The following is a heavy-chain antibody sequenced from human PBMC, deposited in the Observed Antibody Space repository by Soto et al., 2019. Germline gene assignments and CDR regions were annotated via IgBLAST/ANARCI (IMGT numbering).Heavy chain of an antibody. D-gene: IGHD3-22*01. J-gene: IGHJ4*02. CDR2: ISCGGSNK. CDR1: GVTFSSYS. Sequence: GGSLRLSCAPSGVTFSSYSMNWVRQATGKGLEWVAVISCGGSNKYYADSVKGRFTISRDNSKNTLYLQMNSLRAEDTAVYYCAREPNYYDSSGYYPPPDYWGQGTLVTVS. V-gene: IGHV3-30*03. CDR3: AREPNYYDSSGYYPPPDY.